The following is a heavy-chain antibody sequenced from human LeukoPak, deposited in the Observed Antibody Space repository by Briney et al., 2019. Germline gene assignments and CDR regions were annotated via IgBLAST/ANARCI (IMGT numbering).Heavy chain of an antibody. J-gene: IGHJ4*02. D-gene: IGHD5-18*01. Sequence: GGSLRLSCAGSGFTFSSYYMSWVRQAPGKGLEWGANIKGDGSEIYYVDSVKGRFTISRDNAENSLYLQMNSLRAEDTAVYYCAREATYNYAYALDYWGQGTLVTVPS. CDR2: IKGDGSEI. V-gene: IGHV3-7*01. CDR3: AREATYNYAYALDY. CDR1: GFTFSSYY.